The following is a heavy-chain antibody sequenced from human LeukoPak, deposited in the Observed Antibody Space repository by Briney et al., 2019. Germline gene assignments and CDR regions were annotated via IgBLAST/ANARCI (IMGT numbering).Heavy chain of an antibody. CDR1: GYTFTGYY. J-gene: IGHJ4*02. CDR2: INPNSGGT. CDR3: ARVYDSSGYYEPSFDY. V-gene: IGHV1-2*02. Sequence: ASVKVSCKASGYTFTGYYMHWVRQAPGQGLEWMVWINPNSGGTKYEEKFQGRVTMTRDTSISTAYMELSRLRSDDTAVYYCARVYDSSGYYEPSFDYWGQGSLVTVSS. D-gene: IGHD3-22*01.